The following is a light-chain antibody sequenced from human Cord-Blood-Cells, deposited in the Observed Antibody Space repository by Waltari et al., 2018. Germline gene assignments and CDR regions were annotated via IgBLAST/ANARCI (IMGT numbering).Light chain of an antibody. CDR2: DAS. J-gene: IGKJ4*01. CDR1: QDISNY. V-gene: IGKV1-33*01. CDR3: QQYDKLLT. Sequence: DIQMTQYPSSLSASVGDRVTITSQASQDISNYLNLYQQKPGKEPKLLIYDASNLETGVPSRFSGSGSGTDFTFTISSLQPEDIATYYCQQYDKLLTFGGGTKVEIK.